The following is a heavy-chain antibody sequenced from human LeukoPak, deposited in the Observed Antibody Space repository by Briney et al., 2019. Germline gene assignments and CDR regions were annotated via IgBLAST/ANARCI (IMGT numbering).Heavy chain of an antibody. D-gene: IGHD3/OR15-3a*01. CDR2: INHSGST. CDR1: GGSFSGYY. J-gene: IGHJ4*02. CDR3: ARGGGTGRPPYYFDC. Sequence: SETLSLTCAVYGGSFSGYYWSWIRQPPGKGLEWIGEINHSGSTNYNPSLKSRVTISVDTSKNQFSLKLSSVTAADTAVYYCARGGGTGRPPYYFDCWGQGTLVTVSS. V-gene: IGHV4-34*01.